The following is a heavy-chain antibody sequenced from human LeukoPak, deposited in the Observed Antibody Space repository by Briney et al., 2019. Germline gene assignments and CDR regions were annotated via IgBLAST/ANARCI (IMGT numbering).Heavy chain of an antibody. CDR1: GVTFSSTT. Sequence: GGSLRLSCAASGVTFSSTTMSTGRQAPGKGLEWVSVISGLGGSTYYADSVKSRFAISRDNSKNTLWLQMNMLRADDTAIYYCARDVEARISAAVTFDYWGQGSLVTVSS. CDR3: ARDVEARISAAVTFDY. J-gene: IGHJ4*02. D-gene: IGHD6-13*01. CDR2: ISGLGGST. V-gene: IGHV3-23*01.